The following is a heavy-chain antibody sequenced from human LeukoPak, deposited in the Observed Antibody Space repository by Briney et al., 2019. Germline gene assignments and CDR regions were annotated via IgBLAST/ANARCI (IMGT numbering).Heavy chain of an antibody. D-gene: IGHD1-26*01. V-gene: IGHV1-2*02. J-gene: IGHJ5*02. Sequence: ASVKVSCKASGYTFSGYYMHWVRQAPGQGLEWMGWINPKSGGTNYAQKFQGRASMTRDTSITTTYMELSRLRSDDTAVYYCARDPLGSYRLTNWFDPWGQGTLVTVSS. CDR2: INPKSGGT. CDR1: GYTFSGYY. CDR3: ARDPLGSYRLTNWFDP.